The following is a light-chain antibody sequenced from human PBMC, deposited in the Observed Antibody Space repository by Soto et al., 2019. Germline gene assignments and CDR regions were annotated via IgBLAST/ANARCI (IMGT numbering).Light chain of an antibody. CDR1: SSDIGAYNF. J-gene: IGLJ2*01. CDR3: TSWTTSTTMI. Sequence: ALTQPASVSGSPGQSITISCTGTSSDIGAYNFVSWYQQHPGKAPKLMLYDVNIRPSGVSNRFAGSKSGNTASLTISGLQAEDEADYYCTSWTTSTTMIFGGGTKLTVL. V-gene: IGLV2-14*03. CDR2: DVN.